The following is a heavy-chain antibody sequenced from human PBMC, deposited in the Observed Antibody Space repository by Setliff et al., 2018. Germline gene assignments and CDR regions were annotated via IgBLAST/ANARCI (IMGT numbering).Heavy chain of an antibody. D-gene: IGHD3-3*01. J-gene: IGHJ4*02. CDR3: ARRETYYNFWSGYYAY. CDR1: GGSISSGSYY. Sequence: SETLSLTCTVSGGSISSGSYYWGWIRQPAGKGLEWIGHIYTSGNTDYSPSLKSRVTISVDTSKNQFSLKLSSVTAADTAVYYCARRETYYNFWSGYYAYWGQGTLVTVSS. V-gene: IGHV4-61*09. CDR2: IYTSGNT.